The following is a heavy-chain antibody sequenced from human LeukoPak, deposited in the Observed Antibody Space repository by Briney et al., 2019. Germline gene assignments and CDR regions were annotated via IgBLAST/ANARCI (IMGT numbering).Heavy chain of an antibody. CDR2: ISAYNGNT. Sequence: ASVKVSYKASGYTFTSYGISWVRQAPGQGLEWMGWISAYNGNTNYAQKLQGRVTMTTDTSTSTAYMELRSLRSDDTAVYYCARDLYYYGSADNWFDPWGQGTLVTVSS. D-gene: IGHD3-10*01. CDR1: GYTFTSYG. V-gene: IGHV1-18*01. J-gene: IGHJ5*02. CDR3: ARDLYYYGSADNWFDP.